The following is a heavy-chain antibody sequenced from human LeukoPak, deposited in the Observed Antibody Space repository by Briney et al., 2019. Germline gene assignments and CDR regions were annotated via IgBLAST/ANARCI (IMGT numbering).Heavy chain of an antibody. J-gene: IGHJ5*02. CDR2: IYYSGST. D-gene: IGHD2-21*01. CDR3: ARQYSDWFDP. CDR1: GGSVSSGSYY. Sequence: PSETLSLTCTVSGGSVSSGSYYWSWIRQPPGKRLEWIGYIYYSGSTNYNPSLKSRVTISVDTSKNQFSLKLSSVTAADTAVYYCARQYSDWFDPWGQGTLVTVSS. V-gene: IGHV4-61*01.